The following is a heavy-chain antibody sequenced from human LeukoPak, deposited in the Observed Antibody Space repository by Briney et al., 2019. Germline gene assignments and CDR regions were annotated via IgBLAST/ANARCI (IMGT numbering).Heavy chain of an antibody. J-gene: IGHJ1*01. CDR1: NYNFPNYW. CDR2: IYPGDSDT. CDR3: ARQSPEGYNE. D-gene: IGHD5-24*01. V-gene: IGHV5-51*01. Sequence: GESLKISCKASNYNFPNYWIGWVRQMPGKGLEWMGIIYPGDSDTRYSPSFQGQVTISADKSISTAYLQWSSLRASDTAMYYCARQSPEGYNEWGQGTLVTVSS.